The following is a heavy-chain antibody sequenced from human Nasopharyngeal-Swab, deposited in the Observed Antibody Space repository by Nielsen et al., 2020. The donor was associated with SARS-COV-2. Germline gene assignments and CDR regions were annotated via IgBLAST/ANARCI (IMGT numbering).Heavy chain of an antibody. D-gene: IGHD3-3*01. Sequence: GESLKISCAASGFTFDDYGMSWVRQAPGKGLEWVSGINWNGGSTGDADSVKGRFTISRDNAKNSLYLQMNSLRAEDTALYYCARGWGFWSGYFLDVWGQGTTVTVSS. CDR3: ARGWGFWSGYFLDV. J-gene: IGHJ6*02. CDR1: GFTFDDYG. CDR2: INWNGGST. V-gene: IGHV3-20*04.